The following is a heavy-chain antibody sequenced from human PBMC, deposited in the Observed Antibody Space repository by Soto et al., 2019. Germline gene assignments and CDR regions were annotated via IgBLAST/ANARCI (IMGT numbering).Heavy chain of an antibody. CDR1: GGTFSSYA. CDR3: ARDSFYYYDSSGLDP. J-gene: IGHJ5*02. Sequence: SVKVSCKASGGTFSSYAISWVRQAPGQGLEWMGGIIPIFGTANYAQKFQGRVTITADESTSTAYMELRSLRSDDTAVYYCARDSFYYYDSSGLDPWGQGTLVTVSS. CDR2: IIPIFGTA. D-gene: IGHD3-22*01. V-gene: IGHV1-69*13.